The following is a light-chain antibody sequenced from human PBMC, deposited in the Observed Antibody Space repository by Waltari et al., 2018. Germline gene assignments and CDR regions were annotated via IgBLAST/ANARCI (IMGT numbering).Light chain of an antibody. J-gene: IGLJ1*01. V-gene: IGLV9-49*01. CDR3: GADHGSGSNFVWV. CDR2: VGTGGSGG. CDR1: SGYSNYK. Sequence: QPVLTQPPSASASLGASVTLTCTLSSGYSNYKVDWYQQRPGKGPRFVMRVGTGGSGGARGEGIPVRFSVLGSGRNRYRTIKNIQEEDESDYHCGADHGSGSNFVWVFGTGTKVTVL.